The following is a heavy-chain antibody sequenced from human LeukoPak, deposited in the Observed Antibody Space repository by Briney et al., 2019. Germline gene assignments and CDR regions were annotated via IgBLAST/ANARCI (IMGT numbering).Heavy chain of an antibody. CDR3: ARVYDSSAYYRPTIYWYLDL. J-gene: IGHJ2*01. CDR1: GGSISSSSYY. D-gene: IGHD3-22*01. CDR2: IYYSGST. V-gene: IGHV4-39*07. Sequence: SETLSLTCTVSGGSISSSSYYWGWIRPPPGKGLEWIGSIYYSGSTYYNPSLKSRVTISVDTSKNQFSLKLSSVTAADTAVYYCARVYDSSAYYRPTIYWYLDLWGRGTLVTV.